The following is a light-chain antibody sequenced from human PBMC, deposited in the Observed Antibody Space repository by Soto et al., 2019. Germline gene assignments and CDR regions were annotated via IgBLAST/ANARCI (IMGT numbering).Light chain of an antibody. Sequence: EIVLTQTPGTLSLSPGERATLSCRASQPVNTNYLIWYQQRPGQAPTLLISGAFSRAPGVSDRFRGSGSGTELSITIASLETEDFDFYYCPFYSRPGWTFGQGTKVEIK. J-gene: IGKJ1*01. CDR3: PFYSRPGWT. CDR2: GAF. V-gene: IGKV3-20*01. CDR1: QPVNTNY.